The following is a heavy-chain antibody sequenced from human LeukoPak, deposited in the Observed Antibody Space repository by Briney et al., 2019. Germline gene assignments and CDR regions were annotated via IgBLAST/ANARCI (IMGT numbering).Heavy chain of an antibody. J-gene: IGHJ5*02. Sequence: PSETLSLTCTVSGGSISSYYWSWIRQPAGKGLEWIGRIYTSGSTNYSPSLKSRVTISVDTSKNQFSLKLSSVTAADTAVYYCARELVVVAATNWFDPWGQGTLVTVSS. V-gene: IGHV4-4*07. D-gene: IGHD2-15*01. CDR1: GGSISSYY. CDR2: IYTSGST. CDR3: ARELVVVAATNWFDP.